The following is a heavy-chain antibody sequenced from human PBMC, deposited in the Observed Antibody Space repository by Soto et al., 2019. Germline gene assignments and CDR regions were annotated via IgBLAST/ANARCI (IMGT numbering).Heavy chain of an antibody. Sequence: EVQLVESGGGLVQPGGSLKLSCAASGFTFSDSAVHWVRQASGKGLEWVGRIRTKANSYATAYAASVKGRFTISRDDSKNTAYLQLNSLKTEDTAVYYCTRLGGTTGGGADYWGQGTLVTVSS. D-gene: IGHD1-1*01. CDR3: TRLGGTTGGGADY. CDR2: IRTKANSYAT. CDR1: GFTFSDSA. V-gene: IGHV3-73*01. J-gene: IGHJ4*02.